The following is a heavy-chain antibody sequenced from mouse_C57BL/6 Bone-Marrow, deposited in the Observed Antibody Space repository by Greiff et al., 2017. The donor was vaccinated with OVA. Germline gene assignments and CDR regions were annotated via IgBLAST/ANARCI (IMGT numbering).Heavy chain of an antibody. D-gene: IGHD1-1*01. CDR2: IDPANGNT. Sequence: VQLQQSVAELVRPGASVKLSCTASGFNIKNTYMHWVKQRPEQGLEWIGRIDPANGNTKYAPKFQGKATITADTSSNTAYLQLNSLTSEDTAIYYSANFFYYYGSPFDYWGQGTTLTVSS. J-gene: IGHJ2*01. V-gene: IGHV14-3*01. CDR3: ANFFYYYGSPFDY. CDR1: GFNIKNTY.